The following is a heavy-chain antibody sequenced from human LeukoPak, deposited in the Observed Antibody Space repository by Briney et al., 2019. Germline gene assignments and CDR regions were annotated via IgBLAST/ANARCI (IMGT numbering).Heavy chain of an antibody. CDR1: GFNFDDYN. J-gene: IGHJ4*02. CDR3: TRDQTPYY. CDR2: IRSTPYGGTP. Sequence: GGSLRLSCTASGFNFDDYNMSWFRQAPGKGLEWVGLIRSTPYGGTPEYAASVKGRFTISRDDSEGVAYLQMNSLKTEDTAVYYCTRDQTPYYWGQGTLVTVSS. V-gene: IGHV3-49*03.